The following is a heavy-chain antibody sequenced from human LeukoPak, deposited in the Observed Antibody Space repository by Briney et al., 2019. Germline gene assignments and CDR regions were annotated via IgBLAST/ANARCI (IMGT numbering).Heavy chain of an antibody. V-gene: IGHV4-34*01. CDR1: GGSFSGYY. J-gene: IGHJ3*02. Sequence: SETLSLTCAAYGGSFSGYYWSWIRQPPGKGLEWIGEINHSGSTNYNPSLKSRVTISVDTSKNQFSLKLSSVTAADTAVYYCARGYYDFWSGYYRDAFDIWGQGAMVTVSS. D-gene: IGHD3-3*01. CDR3: ARGYYDFWSGYYRDAFDI. CDR2: INHSGST.